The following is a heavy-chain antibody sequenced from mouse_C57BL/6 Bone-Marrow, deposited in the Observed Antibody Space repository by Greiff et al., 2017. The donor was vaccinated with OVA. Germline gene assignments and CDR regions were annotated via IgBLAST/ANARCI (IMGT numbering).Heavy chain of an antibody. CDR1: GFSLTSYG. J-gene: IGHJ1*03. CDR2: IWRGGST. V-gene: IGHV2-5*01. CDR3: AKNYYYGSSYWYFDV. Sequence: VQLVESGPGLVQPSQSLSITCTVSGFSLTSYGVHWVRQSPGKGLEWLGVIWRGGSTDYNAAFMSRLSIAKDNSKSQVFFKMNSLQADDTAIYYCAKNYYYGSSYWYFDVWGTGTTVTVSS. D-gene: IGHD1-1*01.